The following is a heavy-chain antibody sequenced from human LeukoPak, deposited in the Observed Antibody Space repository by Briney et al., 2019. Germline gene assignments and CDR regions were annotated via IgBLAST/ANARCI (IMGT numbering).Heavy chain of an antibody. CDR1: GDSVSSNSAA. J-gene: IGHJ4*02. CDR2: TYYRSKWFN. V-gene: IGHV6-1*01. D-gene: IGHD3-10*01. Sequence: SQTLSLTCAISGDSVSSNSAAWNWTRQSPSRGLEWLGRTYYRSKWFNDYAVSVNSRITINPDTSKNQFSLQLNSVTTEDTAVYYCARGADGYNNYYFDYWGQGTLVTVSS. CDR3: ARGADGYNNYYFDY.